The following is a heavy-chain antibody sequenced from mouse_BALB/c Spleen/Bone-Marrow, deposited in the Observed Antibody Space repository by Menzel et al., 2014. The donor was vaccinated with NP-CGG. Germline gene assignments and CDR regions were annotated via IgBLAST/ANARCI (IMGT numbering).Heavy chain of an antibody. V-gene: IGHV1-4*01. CDR1: GYTFTRYT. D-gene: IGHD1-1*01. CDR2: IIPNSGYS. Sequence: VQLQQSGAELARPGASVKMSCQASGYTFTRYTMHWEKKRPGQGLEWIGYIIPNSGYSNYNQKFKDKATLTADKSSSTAYMQLSSLTSEDSAVYYCTIRYYAMDYRGQGTSVTVSS. CDR3: TIRYYAMDY. J-gene: IGHJ4*01.